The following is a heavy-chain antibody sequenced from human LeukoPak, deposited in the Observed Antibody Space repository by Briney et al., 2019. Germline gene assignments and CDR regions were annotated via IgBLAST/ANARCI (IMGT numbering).Heavy chain of an antibody. J-gene: IGHJ4*02. V-gene: IGHV1-46*01. Sequence: ASVKVSCKASGYTFTSYYMHWVRQAPGQGLEWMGIINPSGGSTNHAQKLQGRVTMTRNTSTSTLYMELSSLRSEDTAVYYCARVAIGSGWYYFDYWGQGTLVTVSS. D-gene: IGHD6-19*01. CDR3: ARVAIGSGWYYFDY. CDR1: GYTFTSYY. CDR2: INPSGGST.